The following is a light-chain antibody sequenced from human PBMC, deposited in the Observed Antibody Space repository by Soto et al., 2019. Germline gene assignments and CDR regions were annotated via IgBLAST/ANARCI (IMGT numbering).Light chain of an antibody. J-gene: IGLJ2*01. V-gene: IGLV2-14*01. Sequence: QSALTQPASVSGSPGQSITISCTGTSRDVGAYNYVSWYQQHPGRAPKLIIYDVSNRPSGDSNRFSGSKSGNMASLTISGLQAEDEADYYCSSYTSSSTVVFGGGTKVTVL. CDR3: SSYTSSSTVV. CDR2: DVS. CDR1: SRDVGAYNY.